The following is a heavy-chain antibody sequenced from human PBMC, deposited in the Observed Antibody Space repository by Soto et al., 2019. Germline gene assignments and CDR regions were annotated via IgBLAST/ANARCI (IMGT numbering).Heavy chain of an antibody. CDR1: GGSISSYY. CDR3: ARGKYYDSSGYLIRAPFDY. D-gene: IGHD3-22*01. CDR2: IYYSGST. J-gene: IGHJ4*02. V-gene: IGHV4-59*01. Sequence: PSETLSLTCTVSGGSISSYYWSWIRQPPGKGLEWIGYIYYSGSTNYNPSLKSRVTISVDTSKNQFSLKLSSVTAADTAVYYCARGKYYDSSGYLIRAPFDYWGQGTLVTSPQ.